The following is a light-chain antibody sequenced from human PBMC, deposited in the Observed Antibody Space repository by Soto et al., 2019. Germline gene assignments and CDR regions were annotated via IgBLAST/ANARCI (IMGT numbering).Light chain of an antibody. J-gene: IGKJ4*01. CDR3: HQHAESPLT. Sequence: EIVMTQSPATLSVSPGDRATLSCRASQSISANLAWYQQKPGQTPRLLIYGASTRASGIPDRFSGSGSGTDFTLTISRLEPEDFAVYYCHQHAESPLTFGGGTKVDI. CDR2: GAS. CDR1: QSISAN. V-gene: IGKV3D-15*01.